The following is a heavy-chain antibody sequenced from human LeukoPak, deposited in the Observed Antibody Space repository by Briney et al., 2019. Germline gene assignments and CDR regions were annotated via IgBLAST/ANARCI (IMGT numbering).Heavy chain of an antibody. Sequence: GGSLRLSCAASGFTFSSYSMNWVRQAPGKGLEWVSYISSSSSTIYYADSVKGRFTISRDNAKNSLYLQMNSLRAEDTAVYYCARGQTNGGNSGRDYWGQGTLVTVSS. CDR3: ARGQTNGGNSGRDY. V-gene: IGHV3-48*01. CDR2: ISSSSSTI. CDR1: GFTFSSYS. J-gene: IGHJ4*02. D-gene: IGHD4-23*01.